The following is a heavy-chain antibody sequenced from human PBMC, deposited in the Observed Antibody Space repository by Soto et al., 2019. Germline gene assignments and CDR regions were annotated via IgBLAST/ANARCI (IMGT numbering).Heavy chain of an antibody. Sequence: QVQLVESGGGVVQPGRSLRLSCAASGFTFSSYAMHWVRQAPGKGLECVAVISYDGSNKYYADSVKGRFTISRDNSKNTLYLQMNSLRAEDTAVYYCAKGGSSWYSGFDYWGQGTLVTVSS. J-gene: IGHJ4*02. D-gene: IGHD6-13*01. CDR2: ISYDGSNK. CDR3: AKGGSSWYSGFDY. V-gene: IGHV3-30-3*01. CDR1: GFTFSSYA.